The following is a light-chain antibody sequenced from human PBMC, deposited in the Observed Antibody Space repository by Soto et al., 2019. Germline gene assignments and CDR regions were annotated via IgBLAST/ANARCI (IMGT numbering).Light chain of an antibody. CDR1: SSDVGGYNY. V-gene: IGLV2-14*01. CDR3: SSYTISSTLNV. CDR2: EVS. J-gene: IGLJ1*01. Sequence: QSVLTQPASASGSPGQSITISFTGTSSDVGGYNYVSWYQQHPGKAPQLMIYEVSNRPSGFSKRFSGSKSGNTASLTISGLQAEDEADYYCSSYTISSTLNVFGTGTKLTVL.